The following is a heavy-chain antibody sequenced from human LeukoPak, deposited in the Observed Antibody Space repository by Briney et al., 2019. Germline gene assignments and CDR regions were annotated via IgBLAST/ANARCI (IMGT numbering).Heavy chain of an antibody. CDR2: IYYSGST. CDR1: GGSISSGGYY. CDR3: ARGVVPAAIQGFGFWFDP. D-gene: IGHD2-2*02. V-gene: IGHV4-31*03. J-gene: IGHJ5*02. Sequence: SQTLSLTCTVSGGSISSGGYYWSWIRQHPGKGLEWIGYIYYSGSTYYNPSLKSRVTISVDTSKNQFSLKLSSVTAADTAVSYCARGVVPAAIQGFGFWFDPWGQGTLVTVSS.